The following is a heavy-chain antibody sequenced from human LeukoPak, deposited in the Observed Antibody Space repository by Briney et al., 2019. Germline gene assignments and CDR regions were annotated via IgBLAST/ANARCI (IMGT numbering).Heavy chain of an antibody. Sequence: PSETLSLTCTVSGGSISSYYWSWIRQPPGKGLEWIGYIYTSGSTNYNPSLKSRVTISVDTSKNQFSLKLSSVTAADTAVYYCARARDSSGSYYTIGYWGQGTLVTVSS. D-gene: IGHD3-10*01. CDR1: GGSISSYY. CDR3: ARARDSSGSYYTIGY. V-gene: IGHV4-4*09. J-gene: IGHJ4*02. CDR2: IYTSGST.